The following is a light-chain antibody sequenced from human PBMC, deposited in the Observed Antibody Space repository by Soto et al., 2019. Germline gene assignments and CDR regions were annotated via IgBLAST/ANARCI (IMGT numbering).Light chain of an antibody. CDR1: STDIGAYNY. CDR2: EVT. CDR3: NSYTTLSNRV. V-gene: IGLV2-14*01. J-gene: IGLJ1*01. Sequence: QSVLTQPASVSGSPGQSITISCTRPSTDIGAYNYVSWYQQHPGKAPKLLIYEVTNRPSGVSNRFSGSKSGNTASLTISGLQAEDEANYYCNSYTTLSNRVFGTGTKAPS.